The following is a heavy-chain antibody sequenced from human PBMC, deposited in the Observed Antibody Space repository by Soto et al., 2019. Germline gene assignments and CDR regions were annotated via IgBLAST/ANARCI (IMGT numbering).Heavy chain of an antibody. D-gene: IGHD1-26*01. CDR2: INPSGGST. J-gene: IGHJ6*02. CDR1: GYTFTSHY. Sequence: QVQLVQSGAEVKKPGASVKVSCKASGYTFTSHYMHWVRQAPGQGLEWMGIINPSGGSTRYAQKCQGRVTMTRDTSTSTVYMELSSLRSEDTAVYYCARDLGWELPPIYYSSGMDVWGQGTTVTVSS. CDR3: ARDLGWELPPIYYSSGMDV. V-gene: IGHV1-46*01.